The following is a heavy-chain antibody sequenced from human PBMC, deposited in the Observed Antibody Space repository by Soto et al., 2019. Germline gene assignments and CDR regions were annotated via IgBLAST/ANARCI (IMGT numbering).Heavy chain of an antibody. D-gene: IGHD3-3*01. CDR1: GGSISGYY. CDR3: ARVVIFGVVGMDG. CDR2: IYYSGST. Sequence: TVSGGSISGYYWSWILQPPGKGLEWIGYIYYSGSTNYNPSLKSRVTISVDTSKNQFSLKLSSVTAADTAVYYCARVVIFGVVGMDGWGQGPTVTV. V-gene: IGHV4-59*01. J-gene: IGHJ6*02.